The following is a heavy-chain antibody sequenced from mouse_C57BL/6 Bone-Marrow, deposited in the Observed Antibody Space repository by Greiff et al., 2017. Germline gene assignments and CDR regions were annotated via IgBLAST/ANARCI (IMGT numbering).Heavy chain of an antibody. D-gene: IGHD1-1*01. CDR1: GFNIKDDY. Sequence: EVLLVESGAELVRPGASVKLSCTASGFNIKDDYMHWVKQRPEQGLEWIGWIDPENGDTESASKFQGKATITADTSSSTAYLQLSSLTSEDTAVYYCTTLLITTLDYWGQGTSVTVSS. CDR2: IDPENGDT. V-gene: IGHV14-4*01. CDR3: TTLLITTLDY. J-gene: IGHJ4*01.